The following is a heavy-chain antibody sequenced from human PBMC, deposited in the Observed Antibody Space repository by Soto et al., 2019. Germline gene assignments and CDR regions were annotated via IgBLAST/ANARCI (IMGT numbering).Heavy chain of an antibody. Sequence: QVQLVESGGGVVQPGRSLRLSCAASGFTFKNYGMHWVRQAPGKGLEWVAVIWYDGSDKYYEDSVKGRFTISRDNSKKTLYLQMNSLTDDDTAVYYCARGNGNYYYGMDVWGQGTTATVSS. D-gene: IGHD1-26*01. J-gene: IGHJ6*02. CDR2: IWYDGSDK. V-gene: IGHV3-33*01. CDR1: GFTFKNYG. CDR3: ARGNGNYYYGMDV.